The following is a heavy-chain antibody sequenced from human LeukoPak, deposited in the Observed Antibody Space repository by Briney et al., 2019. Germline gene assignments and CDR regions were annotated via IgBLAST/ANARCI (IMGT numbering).Heavy chain of an antibody. CDR1: GFTLSTYA. V-gene: IGHV3-23*01. J-gene: IGHJ4*02. D-gene: IGHD5-12*01. CDR3: AKGGYSGYDELDY. Sequence: GGSLRLSCAASGFTLSTYAMSWVRQAPGKGLEWVSAISGSGGSTYYADSVKGRFTISRDNSKNTLYLQMNSLRAEDTAVYYCAKGGYSGYDELDYWGQGTLVTVSS. CDR2: ISGSGGST.